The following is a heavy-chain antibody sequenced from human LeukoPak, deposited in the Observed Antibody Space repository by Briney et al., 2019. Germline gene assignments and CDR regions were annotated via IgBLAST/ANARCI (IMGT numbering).Heavy chain of an antibody. D-gene: IGHD4-23*01. J-gene: IGHJ4*02. CDR3: ARDYACGGNGVYFDY. Sequence: ASVRVSCKASGYTFTGYYTHWVRQAPGQGIERMGWINPNSGGTNYAQKFQGRVTMTRDTSISTAYMELSRLRSDDTAVYYCARDYACGGNGVYFDYWGQGTLVTVSS. V-gene: IGHV1-2*02. CDR2: INPNSGGT. CDR1: GYTFTGYY.